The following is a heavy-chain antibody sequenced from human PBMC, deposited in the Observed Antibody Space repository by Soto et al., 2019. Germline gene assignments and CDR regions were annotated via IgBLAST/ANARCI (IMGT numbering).Heavy chain of an antibody. J-gene: IGHJ4*02. V-gene: IGHV3-23*01. Sequence: EVQLLESGGGLVQPGGSLRLSCAASGFTFSSYAMSWVRQAPGKGLEWVSAISGSGGSTYYADSVKGRFTISRDNSKNTLYRQMNSLRAEDTAVYYCAKGRGYCSSTSCYVGSDYWGQGNLVTVSS. CDR2: ISGSGGST. D-gene: IGHD2-2*01. CDR3: AKGRGYCSSTSCYVGSDY. CDR1: GFTFSSYA.